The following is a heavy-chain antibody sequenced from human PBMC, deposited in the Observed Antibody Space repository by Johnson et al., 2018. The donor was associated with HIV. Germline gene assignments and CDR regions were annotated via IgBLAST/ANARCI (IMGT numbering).Heavy chain of an antibody. Sequence: QMLLVESGGGLVQPGGSLRLSCAASGFTFSDYDMSWIRQAPGKGLEWVSFISSSGSTIYYADSVKGRFTISRDNSKNTLYLQMNSLRAEDTAVYYCAKGLGRAAAGTRNAFDIWGQGTMVTVSS. CDR3: AKGLGRAAAGTRNAFDI. CDR1: GFTFSDYD. V-gene: IGHV3-11*04. CDR2: ISSSGSTI. D-gene: IGHD6-13*01. J-gene: IGHJ3*02.